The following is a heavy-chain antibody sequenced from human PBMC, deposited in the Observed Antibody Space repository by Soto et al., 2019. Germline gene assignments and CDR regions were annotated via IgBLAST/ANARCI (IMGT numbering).Heavy chain of an antibody. CDR3: AGGGDGNTYHMDG. J-gene: IGHJ6*03. CDR1: GGTFNGYT. V-gene: IGHV1-69*08. D-gene: IGHD2-21*02. CDR2: IIPILSTT. Sequence: QFQLVQSGPEVKKPGSSVKVSCKASGGTFNGYTISWVRQAPGQGLEWVGRIIPILSTTNYAQKFQGRATITAAKSTRPAYMELSSLRSDDTALYFCAGGGDGNTYHMDGWGKGPRSPSP.